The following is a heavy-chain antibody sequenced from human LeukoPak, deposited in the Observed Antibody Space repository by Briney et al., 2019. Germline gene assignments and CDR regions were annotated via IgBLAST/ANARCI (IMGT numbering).Heavy chain of an antibody. CDR1: GGSISSSSYY. V-gene: IGHV4-39*07. J-gene: IGHJ4*02. CDR3: ARGLHGGYGIWYYFDY. D-gene: IGHD5-12*01. CDR2: IYYSGST. Sequence: SETLSLTCTVSGGSISSSSYYWGWIRQPPGKGLEWIGRIYYSGSTYYNPSLKSRVTISVDTSKNQFSLKLSSVTAADTAVYYCARGLHGGYGIWYYFDYWGQGTLVTVSS.